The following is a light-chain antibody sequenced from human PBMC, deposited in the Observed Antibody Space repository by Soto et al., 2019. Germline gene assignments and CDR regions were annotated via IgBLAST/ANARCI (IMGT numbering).Light chain of an antibody. Sequence: DIEMTQSPSSLSASVGDRVTITCRASESIRSYLNWYQQKPGKAPKLLIYAASSLQSGVPSRFSGSGSGTDFTLTISCLQSEDFATYYCQQYYSFPPTFGQGTKVDIK. CDR1: ESIRSY. CDR3: QQYYSFPPT. V-gene: IGKV1-39*01. J-gene: IGKJ1*01. CDR2: AAS.